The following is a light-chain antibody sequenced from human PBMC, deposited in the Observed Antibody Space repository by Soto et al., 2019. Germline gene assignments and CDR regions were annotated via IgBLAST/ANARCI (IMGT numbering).Light chain of an antibody. J-gene: IGKJ5*01. Sequence: EIVLTQSPATLSLSPGERATLSCRASQSVRTYLAWYQQKPGQAPSLLIYDASNRATGIPARFSGSGSGTDFTLTISSLEPEDFAVYYCQQRSTWPRTFGQGTRLEIK. CDR3: QQRSTWPRT. CDR2: DAS. CDR1: QSVRTY. V-gene: IGKV3-11*01.